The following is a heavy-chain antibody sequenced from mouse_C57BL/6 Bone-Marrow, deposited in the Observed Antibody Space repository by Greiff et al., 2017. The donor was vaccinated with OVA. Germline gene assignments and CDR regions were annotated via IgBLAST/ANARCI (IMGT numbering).Heavy chain of an antibody. CDR1: GYTFTSYD. V-gene: IGHV1-85*01. J-gene: IGHJ1*03. D-gene: IGHD2-3*01. CDR3: ARNDGYYLWYFDV. Sequence: QVQLKQSGPELVKPGASVKLSCKASGYTFTSYDINWVKQRRGQGLEWIGWIYPRDGSTKYNEKFKGKATLTVDTSSSTAYMELHSLTSEYSAVYFSARNDGYYLWYFDVWGTGTTVTVTS. CDR2: IYPRDGST.